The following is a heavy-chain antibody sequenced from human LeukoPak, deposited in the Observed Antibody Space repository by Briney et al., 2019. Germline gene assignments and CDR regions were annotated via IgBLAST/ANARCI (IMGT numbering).Heavy chain of an antibody. Sequence: PGGSLRLSCAASGFTFSDYYMSWIRQAPGKGLEWVSYISTSGSSIYYADSVKGRFTISRDYAKNSLYLQMNSLRAEDTAVYYCARAPYGDPYFDYWGQGTLVTVSS. V-gene: IGHV3-11*04. CDR2: ISTSGSSI. CDR1: GFTFSDYY. J-gene: IGHJ4*02. D-gene: IGHD4-17*01. CDR3: ARAPYGDPYFDY.